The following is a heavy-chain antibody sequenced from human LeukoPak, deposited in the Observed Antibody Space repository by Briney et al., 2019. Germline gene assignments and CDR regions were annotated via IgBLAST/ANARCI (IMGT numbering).Heavy chain of an antibody. CDR3: ARTPLRGYSYGYVTGYYFDY. V-gene: IGHV3-48*04. CDR2: ISSSRSTI. CDR1: GFTFSSYS. D-gene: IGHD5-18*01. Sequence: SGGSLTLSCAASGFTFSSYSMNWVRQAPGKELEGVSYISSSRSTIYYADSVKGRFTISRDNAKNSLYLQMNSLRAEDTAVYYCARTPLRGYSYGYVTGYYFDYWGQGTLVTVSS. J-gene: IGHJ4*02.